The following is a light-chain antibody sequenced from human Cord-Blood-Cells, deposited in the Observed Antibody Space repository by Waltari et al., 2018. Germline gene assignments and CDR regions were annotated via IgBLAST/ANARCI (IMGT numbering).Light chain of an antibody. Sequence: QSALTQPRSVSVSPGQSVTISCTGTSSDVGGHNYVSWYQQPPGKAPKLMIYDVSKRPSGVPDRFSGSKSGNTASLTISGLQAEDEADYYCCSYAGSYTYVVFGGGTKLTVL. CDR1: SSDVGGHNY. J-gene: IGLJ2*01. CDR3: CSYAGSYTYVV. V-gene: IGLV2-11*01. CDR2: DVS.